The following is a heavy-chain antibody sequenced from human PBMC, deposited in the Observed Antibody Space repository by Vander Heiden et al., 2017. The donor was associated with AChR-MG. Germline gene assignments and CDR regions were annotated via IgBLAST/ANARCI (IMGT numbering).Heavy chain of an antibody. Sequence: QVQLVESGGGVVQPGRSLRLSCAASGFTFSSYGMHWVRQAPGKGLGWVAVISYDGSNKYYADSVKGRFTISRDNSKNTLYLQMNSLRAEDTAVYYCAKELVLFSRSGSLDYWGQGTLVTVSS. J-gene: IGHJ4*02. V-gene: IGHV3-30*18. D-gene: IGHD3-10*01. CDR3: AKELVLFSRSGSLDY. CDR1: GFTFSSYG. CDR2: ISYDGSNK.